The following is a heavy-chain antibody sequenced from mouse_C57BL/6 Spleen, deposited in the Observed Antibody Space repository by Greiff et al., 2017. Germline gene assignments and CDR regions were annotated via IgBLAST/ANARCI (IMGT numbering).Heavy chain of an antibody. CDR3: ARSDYYGGYFDY. V-gene: IGHV1-66*01. J-gene: IGHJ2*01. CDR2: IYPGSGNT. CDR1: GYSFTSYY. Sequence: VQLQESGPELVKPGASVKISCKASGYSFTSYYIHWVKQRPGQGLEWIGWIYPGSGNTKYNEKFKGKATLTADTSSSTAYMQLSSLTSEDSAVYYCARSDYYGGYFDYWGQGTTLTVSS. D-gene: IGHD1-1*01.